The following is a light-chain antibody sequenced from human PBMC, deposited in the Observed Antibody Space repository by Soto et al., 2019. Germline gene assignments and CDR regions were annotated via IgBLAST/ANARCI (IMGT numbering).Light chain of an antibody. Sequence: DIQMTQSPSSLSASVGDRVTITCRASQVISNYLNWYQQKPGKAPNLLIYGATSLQSGVPSRFSGSGSGTDFTLTISSVQPEDFATYYCQQGYSTLLYTFGQGTELEIK. CDR3: QQGYSTLLYT. V-gene: IGKV1-39*01. CDR1: QVISNY. CDR2: GAT. J-gene: IGKJ2*01.